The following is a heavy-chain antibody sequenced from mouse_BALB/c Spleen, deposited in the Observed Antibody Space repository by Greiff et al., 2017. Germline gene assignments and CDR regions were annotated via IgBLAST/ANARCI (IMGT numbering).Heavy chain of an antibody. D-gene: IGHD2-1*01. V-gene: IGHV5-6-5*01. CDR1: GFTFSSYA. CDR3: ARGNGNYHFDY. J-gene: IGHJ2*01. Sequence: DVMLVESGGGLVKPGGSLKLSCAASGFTFSSYAMSWVRQTPEKRLEWVASISSGGSTYYPDSVKGRFTISRDNARNILYLQMSSLRSEDTAMYYCARGNGNYHFDYWGQGTTLTVSS. CDR2: ISSGGST.